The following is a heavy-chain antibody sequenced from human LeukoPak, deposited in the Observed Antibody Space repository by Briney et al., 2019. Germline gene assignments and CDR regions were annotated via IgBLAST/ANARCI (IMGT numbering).Heavy chain of an antibody. CDR2: MNPNSGNT. D-gene: IGHD6-13*01. J-gene: IGHJ5*02. CDR3: AGGGSSSPRNWFDP. Sequence: ASVKVSCKASGYTFTSYDINWVRQATGQGLEWMGWMNPNSGNTGYAQKFQGRVTITRNTSISTAYMELSSLRSEDTAVYYCAGGGSSSPRNWFDPWGQGTLVTVSS. V-gene: IGHV1-8*03. CDR1: GYTFTSYD.